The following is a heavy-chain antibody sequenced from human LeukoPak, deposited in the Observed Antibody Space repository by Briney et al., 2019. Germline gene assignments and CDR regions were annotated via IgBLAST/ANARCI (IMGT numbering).Heavy chain of an antibody. CDR1: GFTFSNFG. CDR3: ARDRGPRSGYYFDY. Sequence: GGSLRLSCAASGFTFSNFGMSWVRQAPGKGLEWVSSISSSSSYIYYADSVKGRFTISRDNAKNSLYLQMNSLRAEDTAVYYCARDRGPRSGYYFDYWGQGTLVTVSS. D-gene: IGHD3-22*01. CDR2: ISSSSSYI. J-gene: IGHJ4*02. V-gene: IGHV3-21*01.